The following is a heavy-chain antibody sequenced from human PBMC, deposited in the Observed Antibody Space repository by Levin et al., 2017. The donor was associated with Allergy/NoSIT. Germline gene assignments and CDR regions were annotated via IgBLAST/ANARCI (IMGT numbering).Heavy chain of an antibody. CDR2: TYYRSKWYN. CDR3: ARDNTLLSSGWYYFDY. J-gene: IGHJ4*02. D-gene: IGHD6-19*01. Sequence: PSETLSLTCAISGDSVSSNSAAWNWIRQSPSRGLEWLGRTYYRSKWYNDYAVSVKSRITINPDTSKNQFSLQLNSVTPEDTAVYYCARDNTLLSSGWYYFDYWGQGTLVTVSS. V-gene: IGHV6-1*01. CDR1: GDSVSSNSAA.